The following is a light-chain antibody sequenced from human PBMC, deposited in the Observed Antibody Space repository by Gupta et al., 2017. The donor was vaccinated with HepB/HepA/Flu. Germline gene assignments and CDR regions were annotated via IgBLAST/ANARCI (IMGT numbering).Light chain of an antibody. V-gene: IGLV1-44*01. J-gene: IGLJ2*01. CDR2: RNN. CDR3: AVWDDSLSSQL. Sequence: QSVLTQPPSVSGTPGQRVTISCSGGSSNIGTNSVNWYQQLPGTAPKLLIYRNNQRPSGVPDRFSGSKSGTSASLAISGLQSEDEADFYCAVWDDSLSSQLFGGGTKLTVL. CDR1: SSNIGTNS.